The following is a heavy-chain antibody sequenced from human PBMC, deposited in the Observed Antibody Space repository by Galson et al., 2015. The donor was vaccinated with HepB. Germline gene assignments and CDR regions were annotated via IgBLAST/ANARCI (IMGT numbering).Heavy chain of an antibody. J-gene: IGHJ4*02. V-gene: IGHV1-69*13. CDR1: GGTFSSYA. CDR3: ARDVEAGSPHFDY. Sequence: SVKVSCKASGGTFSSYAISWVRQAPGQGLEWMGGIIPIFGTANYAQKFQGRVTITADESTSTAYMELSSLRSEDTAVYYCARDVEAGSPHFDYWGQGTLVTVSS. CDR2: IIPIFGTA. D-gene: IGHD6-19*01.